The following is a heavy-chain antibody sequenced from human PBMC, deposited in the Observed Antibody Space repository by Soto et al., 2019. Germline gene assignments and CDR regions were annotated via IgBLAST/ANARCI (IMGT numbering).Heavy chain of an antibody. V-gene: IGHV1-18*01. CDR2: ISAYNGNT. CDR3: ARDESGSYYGGGSDY. Sequence: ASVKVSCKASGYTFTSYGISWVRQAPGQGLEWMGWISAYNGNTNYAQKLQGRVTMTTDTSTSTAYMELRSLRSDDTAVYYCARDESGSYYGGGSDYWGQGTLVTVSS. CDR1: GYTFTSYG. J-gene: IGHJ4*02. D-gene: IGHD1-26*01.